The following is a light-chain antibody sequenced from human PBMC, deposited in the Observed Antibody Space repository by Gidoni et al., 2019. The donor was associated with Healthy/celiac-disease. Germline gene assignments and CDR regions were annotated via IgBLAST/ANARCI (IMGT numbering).Light chain of an antibody. Sequence: EIVLTQSPATLSLSPGERATLSCRASQSVSSYLAWYQQKPGQAPRLLIYDASNRATGIPARFSGSGSGTDFTLTISSLEPEDFAVYYCQQRSNWPFTFRPXDQSGYQT. CDR1: QSVSSY. CDR3: QQRSNWPFT. V-gene: IGKV3-11*01. J-gene: IGKJ3*01. CDR2: DAS.